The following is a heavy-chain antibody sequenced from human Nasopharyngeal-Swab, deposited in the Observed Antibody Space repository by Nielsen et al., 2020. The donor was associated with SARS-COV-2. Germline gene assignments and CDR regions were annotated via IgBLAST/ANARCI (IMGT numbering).Heavy chain of an antibody. J-gene: IGHJ3*02. CDR1: GFTFSSYW. D-gene: IGHD6-13*01. V-gene: IGHV3-7*03. Sequence: GESLKISCAASGFTFSSYWMSWVRQAPGKGLEWVANIKQDGSEKYYVDSVKGRFTISRDNAKNSLYLQMNSLRAEDTAVYYCARNWCSSSWPLPDEGTWAFDIWGQGTMVTVSS. CDR2: IKQDGSEK. CDR3: ARNWCSSSWPLPDEGTWAFDI.